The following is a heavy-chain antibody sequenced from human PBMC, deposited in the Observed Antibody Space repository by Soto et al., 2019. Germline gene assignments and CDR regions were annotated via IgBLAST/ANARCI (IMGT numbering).Heavy chain of an antibody. V-gene: IGHV3-53*01. CDR2: IYSGGST. CDR3: GRGVGGRARIFGY. Sequence: EVQLVESGGGLIQPGGSLRLSCAASGFTVSSNYMSWVRQAPGKGLEWVSVIYSGGSTYYADSVKGRFTISRDNSKNTLELQVESLRAGDTAVYYGGRGVGGRARIFGYWGQGTLVTVSS. CDR1: GFTVSSNY. D-gene: IGHD3-16*01. J-gene: IGHJ4*02.